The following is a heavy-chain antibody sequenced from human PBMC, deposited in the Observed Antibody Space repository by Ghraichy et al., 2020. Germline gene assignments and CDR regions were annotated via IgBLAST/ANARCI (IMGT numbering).Heavy chain of an antibody. CDR1: GFTFSTYG. D-gene: IGHD6-13*01. J-gene: IGHJ4*02. CDR2: IRYDGSNK. CDR3: ARDFSNSWLYYFDS. Sequence: GGSLRLSCAASGFTFSTYGMHWVRQAPGKGLEWVTFIRYDGSNKYYADSVKGRFTISRDNSKNTLYLQMNSLRAEDTAVYYCARDFSNSWLYYFDSWAREPCSPSPQ. V-gene: IGHV3-30*02.